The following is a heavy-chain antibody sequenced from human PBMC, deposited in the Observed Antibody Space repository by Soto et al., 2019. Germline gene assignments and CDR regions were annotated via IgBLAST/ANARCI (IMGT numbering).Heavy chain of an antibody. CDR1: GFTFSNAW. Sequence: GGSLRLSCAASGFTFSNAWMNWVRQAPGKGLEWVGRIKSKTDGGTTDYAAPVKGRFTISRDDSKNTLYLQMNSLKTEDTAVYYCTTAFDYYDSSGYYHEPDYWGQGTLVTVSS. CDR2: IKSKTDGGTT. D-gene: IGHD3-22*01. V-gene: IGHV3-15*07. CDR3: TTAFDYYDSSGYYHEPDY. J-gene: IGHJ4*02.